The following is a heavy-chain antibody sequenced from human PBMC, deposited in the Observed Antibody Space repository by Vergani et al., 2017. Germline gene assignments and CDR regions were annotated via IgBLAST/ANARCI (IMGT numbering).Heavy chain of an antibody. CDR2: IYYSGST. CDR1: GGSISSHY. CDR3: ARDFLVRGYDYYYYYGMDV. V-gene: IGHV4-59*11. Sequence: QVQLPESGPGLVKPSETLSLTCTVSGGSISSHYWSWIRQPPGKGLEWIGYIYYSGSTNYNPSLKSRVTISVDTSKNQFSLKLSSVTAADTAVYYCARDFLVRGYDYYYYYGMDVWGQGTTVTVSS. D-gene: IGHD3-10*01. J-gene: IGHJ6*02.